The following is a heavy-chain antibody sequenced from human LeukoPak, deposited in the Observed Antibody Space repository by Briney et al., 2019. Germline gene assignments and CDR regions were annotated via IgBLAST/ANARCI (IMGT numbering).Heavy chain of an antibody. Sequence: GASVKVSCKASGYTFTGYYMHWVRQAPGQGLEWMGWINPNSGGTNYAQKFQGRVTMTRDTSISTAYMELSRLRSDDTAVYYCASLGAMTHDSSGYYYNWGQGTLVTVSS. J-gene: IGHJ4*02. CDR2: INPNSGGT. CDR1: GYTFTGYY. V-gene: IGHV1-2*02. CDR3: ASLGAMTHDSSGYYYN. D-gene: IGHD3-22*01.